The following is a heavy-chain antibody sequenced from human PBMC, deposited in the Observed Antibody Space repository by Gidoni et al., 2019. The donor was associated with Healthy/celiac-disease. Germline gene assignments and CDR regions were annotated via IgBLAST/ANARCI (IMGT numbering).Heavy chain of an antibody. Sequence: QVQLVESGGGLVKPGGSLRLSCAASGFTFSAYYMGWIRQAPGKGLALVSYISSSGSTIYYADSVKGRFTISRDNAKNSLYLQMNSLRAEDTAVYYCARWGEFYYDSSGYVDYWGQGTLVTVSS. J-gene: IGHJ4*02. CDR3: ARWGEFYYDSSGYVDY. CDR1: GFTFSAYY. D-gene: IGHD3-22*01. CDR2: ISSSGSTI. V-gene: IGHV3-11*01.